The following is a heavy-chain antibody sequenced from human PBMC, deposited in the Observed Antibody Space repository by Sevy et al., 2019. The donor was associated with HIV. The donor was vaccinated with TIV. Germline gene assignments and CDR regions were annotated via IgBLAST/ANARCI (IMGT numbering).Heavy chain of an antibody. V-gene: IGHV3-15*04. CDR1: GFTFSNAL. D-gene: IGHD6-19*01. Sequence: GGSLRLSCAGSGFTFSNALMNWVRQAPGKGLQWVGRIESKADGGTTDYVAPVKGKFTISRDDSKNTLYLQMNSLQTEDMNVYYCTTDLISTGYRRGWYHACDCWGQGTLVTVSS. CDR3: TTDLISTGYRRGWYHACDC. J-gene: IGHJ4*02. CDR2: IESKADGGTT.